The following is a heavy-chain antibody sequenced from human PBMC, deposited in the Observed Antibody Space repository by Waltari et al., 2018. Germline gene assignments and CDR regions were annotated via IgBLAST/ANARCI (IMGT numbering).Heavy chain of an antibody. CDR3: ARGAFGSVDY. Sequence: QVQLQESGPGLVKPSQTLSLTCTVSGGSISSGSYYWSWIRQPAGKGLEWIGYIYTSGSTNYNPSLKSRVTISVDTSKNQFSLKLSSVTAADTAVYYCARGAFGSVDYWGQGTLVTVSS. J-gene: IGHJ4*02. D-gene: IGHD2-15*01. V-gene: IGHV4-61*09. CDR1: GGSISSGSYY. CDR2: IYTSGST.